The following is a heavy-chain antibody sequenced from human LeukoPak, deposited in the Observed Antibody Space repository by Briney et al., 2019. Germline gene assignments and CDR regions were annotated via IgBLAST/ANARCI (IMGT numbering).Heavy chain of an antibody. V-gene: IGHV4-39*07. CDR2: IYSSGNT. CDR1: GGSISSSGYY. Sequence: ESSETLSLTCTVSGGSISSSGYYWGWIRQPPGKGLEWIGSIYSSGNTYYNPSLKSRVTISVDTSESQFSLKLSSVTAADTAVYYCARGPHYFDSWGQGILVTVSS. J-gene: IGHJ4*02. CDR3: ARGPHYFDS.